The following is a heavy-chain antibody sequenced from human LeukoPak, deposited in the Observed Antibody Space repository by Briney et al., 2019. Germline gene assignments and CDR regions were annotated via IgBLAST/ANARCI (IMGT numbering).Heavy chain of an antibody. CDR1: GFTFSRSG. J-gene: IGHJ4*02. D-gene: IGHD7-27*01. CDR3: ARDRDWGCSYCSY. V-gene: IGHV3-33*01. Sequence: GGSLRPSSAAPGFTFSRSGMHWVRQAPGKRLKSVAVIWFDGSNIYYADSVKGRFTISRDNSKNTLYLQMNSLRAEDTAVYYCARDRDWGCSYCSYWGQGTLVTVSS. CDR2: IWFDGSNI.